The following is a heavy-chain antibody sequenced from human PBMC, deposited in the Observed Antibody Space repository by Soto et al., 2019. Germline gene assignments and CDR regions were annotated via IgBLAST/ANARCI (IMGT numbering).Heavy chain of an antibody. V-gene: IGHV1-69*06. CDR2: SIPIFGTP. J-gene: IGHJ4*02. CDR3: ARDPDYGGNSGLGLVDY. CDR1: GGTFSDSS. Sequence: QVQLVQSGAEVKKPGSSVKVSCKASGGTFSDSSINWVRQAPGQGLEWMGGSIPIFGTPNYAQKFQGRVTITADKSTSTAYMEVSSLRSEDTAVYYCARDPDYGGNSGLGLVDYWGQGTLVTVSS. D-gene: IGHD2-21*02.